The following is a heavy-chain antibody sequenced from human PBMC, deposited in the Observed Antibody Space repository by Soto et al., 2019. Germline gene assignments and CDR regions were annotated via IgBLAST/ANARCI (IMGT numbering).Heavy chain of an antibody. Sequence: SETLSLTCAVYGGSCSGYYWSWIRQPPGKGLEWIGEINHSGSTNYNPSLKSRVTISVDTSKNQFSLKLSSVTAADTAVYYCAVGEILVVPAAIGVDYYYYYMDVWGKGTTVTVSS. D-gene: IGHD2-2*01. V-gene: IGHV4-34*01. J-gene: IGHJ6*03. CDR1: GGSCSGYY. CDR2: INHSGST. CDR3: AVGEILVVPAAIGVDYYYYYMDV.